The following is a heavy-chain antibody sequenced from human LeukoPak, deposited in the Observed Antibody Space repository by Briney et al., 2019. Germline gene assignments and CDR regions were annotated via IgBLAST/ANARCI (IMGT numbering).Heavy chain of an antibody. J-gene: IGHJ4*02. CDR1: GFTFSSYA. V-gene: IGHV3-23*01. CDR3: AKEGTYYYDSSGSFDY. CDR2: ISGSGGST. Sequence: PGGSLRLSXAASGFTFSSYAMSWVRQAPGKGLEWVSAISGSGGSTYYADSVKGRFTISRDNSKNTLYLQMNSLRAEDTAVYYCAKEGTYYYDSSGSFDYWGQGTLVTVSS. D-gene: IGHD3-22*01.